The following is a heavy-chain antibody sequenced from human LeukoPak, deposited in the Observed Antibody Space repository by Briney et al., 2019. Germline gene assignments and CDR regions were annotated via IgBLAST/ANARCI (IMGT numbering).Heavy chain of an antibody. D-gene: IGHD2-15*01. CDR3: AKGSGGGCYSGLDY. CDR1: GFTFSTYG. V-gene: IGHV3-23*01. Sequence: TGGSLRLSCAASGFTFSTYGMSWVRQAPGKGLEWVSGISGSDGRKYYADSVKGRFTISRDNSKNTLYLQMNSLRAEDTAVYYCAKGSGGGCYSGLDYWGQGTLVTVSS. CDR2: ISGSDGRK. J-gene: IGHJ4*02.